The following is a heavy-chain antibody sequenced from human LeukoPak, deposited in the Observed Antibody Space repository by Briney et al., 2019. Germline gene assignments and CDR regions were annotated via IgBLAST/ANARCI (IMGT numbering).Heavy chain of an antibody. CDR3: VRDRFYSFDY. V-gene: IGHV3-48*02. CDR2: ISSSSSAI. CDR1: GFTFSSYS. J-gene: IGHJ4*02. Sequence: GRSLRLSCAASGFTFSSYSMNWVRQAPGKGLEWISYISSSSSAIYYADSVKGRFTISRDNAKNSLYLQMNSLRDEDTAVYYCVRDRFYSFDYWGQGTLVTVSS.